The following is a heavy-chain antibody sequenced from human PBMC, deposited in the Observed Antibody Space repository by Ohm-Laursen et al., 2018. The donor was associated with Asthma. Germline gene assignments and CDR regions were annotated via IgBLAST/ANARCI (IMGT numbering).Heavy chain of an antibody. J-gene: IGHJ3*02. D-gene: IGHD1/OR15-1a*01. V-gene: IGHV3-30*03. CDR3: ARGAGTHDAFDI. CDR2: ISYDGSNN. Sequence: SLRLSCTASGFTFSSYGMHWVRQAPGKGLEWVAVISYDGSNNYYADSVKGRFTISRDNSKNTLFLHMNSLRAEDTAVYYCARGAGTHDAFDIWGHGTMATVSS. CDR1: GFTFSSYG.